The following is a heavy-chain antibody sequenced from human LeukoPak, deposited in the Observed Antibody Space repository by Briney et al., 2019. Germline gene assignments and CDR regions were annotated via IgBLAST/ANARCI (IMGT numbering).Heavy chain of an antibody. Sequence: GGSLKLSCAASGFTFSNYWMSRVRQAPGKGLEWVANIKQDGSEKYYVDSVKGRFTISRDNAKNSLYLQMNSLRAEDTAVYYCARDSTYYYDSGSSGPHYFDNWGQGTLVTVSS. D-gene: IGHD3-10*01. CDR1: GFTFSNYW. CDR3: ARDSTYYYDSGSSGPHYFDN. J-gene: IGHJ4*02. CDR2: IKQDGSEK. V-gene: IGHV3-7*01.